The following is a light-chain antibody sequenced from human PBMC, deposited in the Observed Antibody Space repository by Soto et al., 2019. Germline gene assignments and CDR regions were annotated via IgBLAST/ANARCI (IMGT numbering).Light chain of an antibody. CDR1: QSVSSSY. CDR3: QQYGSPPTYT. V-gene: IGKV3-20*01. Sequence: EIVLTQSPGTLSLSPGERATLSCRASQSVSSSYLAWYQQKPGQAPRLLIYGASSRATGIPDRFSGSGSGTDSTLTISRPEPEDFAVYYCQQYGSPPTYTFGQVTMLEIK. CDR2: GAS. J-gene: IGKJ2*01.